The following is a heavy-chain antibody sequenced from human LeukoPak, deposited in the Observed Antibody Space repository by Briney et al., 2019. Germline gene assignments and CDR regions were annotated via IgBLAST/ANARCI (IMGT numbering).Heavy chain of an antibody. V-gene: IGHV4-59*12. CDR2: IYYSGST. CDR3: ARGQYYYDSSGFDY. Sequence: PSETLSLTCTVSGGSISSYYWSWIRQPPGKGLEWIGYIYYSGSTYYSPSLKSRVTISVDTSKNQFSLKLSSVTAADTAVYYCARGQYYYDSSGFDYWGQGTLVTVSS. J-gene: IGHJ4*02. CDR1: GGSISSYY. D-gene: IGHD3-22*01.